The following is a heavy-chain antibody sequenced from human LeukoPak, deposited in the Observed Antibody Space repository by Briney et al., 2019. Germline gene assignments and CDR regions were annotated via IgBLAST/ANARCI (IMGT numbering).Heavy chain of an antibody. CDR1: GFTLSSYA. V-gene: IGHV3-23*01. CDR3: EKIANFYDSSGCYE. CDR2: ISGSGKFP. Sequence: PGGSLRLSCAASGFTLSSYAMTWVRQPPGKGLEWVSVISGSGKFPSYADSVKCRFTISIDNAKNTLYLQMNSLEAEDTAMYYCEKIANFYDSSGCYEWGQGTLVTVSS. D-gene: IGHD3-22*01. J-gene: IGHJ4*02.